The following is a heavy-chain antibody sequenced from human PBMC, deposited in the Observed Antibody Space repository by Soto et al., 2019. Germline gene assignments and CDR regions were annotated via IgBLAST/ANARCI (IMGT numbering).Heavy chain of an antibody. CDR2: ISWNSGSI. Sequence: SLRLYCADSGXTFDDYSMHWVRQAPGKGLEWVSGISWNSGSIVYADAVKGRFTIPSDNAKQYLCLQMNSMRAQDTALSYCAKASATMIVVVLMDVWGQGTTGTVSS. CDR3: AKASATMIVVVLMDV. V-gene: IGHV3-9*01. CDR1: GXTFDDYS. D-gene: IGHD3-22*01. J-gene: IGHJ6*02.